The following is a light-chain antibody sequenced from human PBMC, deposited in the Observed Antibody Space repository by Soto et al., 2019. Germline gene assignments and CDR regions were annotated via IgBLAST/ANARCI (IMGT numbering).Light chain of an antibody. CDR2: AAS. J-gene: IGKJ4*01. CDR1: QAISSW. Sequence: DIQMTQSPSSVSASVGDRVTITCRASQAISSWLAWYQQKLGKAPKLLIYAASSLQSGVPSRFSGSGSGTDFTLTISSLQPEDFANYYCQQTQTFPFTFGGGTKVEIK. V-gene: IGKV1D-12*01. CDR3: QQTQTFPFT.